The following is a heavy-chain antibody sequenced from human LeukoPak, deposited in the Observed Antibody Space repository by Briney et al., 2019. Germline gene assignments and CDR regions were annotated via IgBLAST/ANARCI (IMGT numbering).Heavy chain of an antibody. Sequence: GGSLRLSCAAFGFSFSTYAMTWVRQAPGKGLEWVSTITNSGGSTYYADSVKGRFTISRDNSKNSLYLQMNSYRAEDTAVYYCARETSGSHWGQGTLVTVSS. J-gene: IGHJ4*02. CDR2: ITNSGGST. CDR1: GFSFSTYA. D-gene: IGHD1-26*01. CDR3: ARETSGSH. V-gene: IGHV3-23*01.